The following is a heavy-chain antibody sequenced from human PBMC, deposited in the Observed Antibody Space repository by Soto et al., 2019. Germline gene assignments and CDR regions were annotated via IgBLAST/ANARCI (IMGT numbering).Heavy chain of an antibody. CDR1: GFTFSSYG. Sequence: QVQLVESGGGVVQPGRSLRLSCAASGFTFSSYGMHWVRQAPGKGLEWVAVISYDGSNKYYADSVKGRFTISRDNSKNTLYLQMNSLRAEDTAVYYCAKDYSSSSLPPYNYYYYGMDVWGQGTTVTVSS. CDR3: AKDYSSSSLPPYNYYYYGMDV. CDR2: ISYDGSNK. V-gene: IGHV3-30*18. D-gene: IGHD6-6*01. J-gene: IGHJ6*02.